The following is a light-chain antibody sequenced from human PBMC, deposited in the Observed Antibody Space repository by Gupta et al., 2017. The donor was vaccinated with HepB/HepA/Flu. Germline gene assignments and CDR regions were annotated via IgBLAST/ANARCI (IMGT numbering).Light chain of an antibody. CDR3: GTWDSSLSLVV. J-gene: IGLJ2*01. CDR1: SSNIGNYF. Sequence: QSVLTQPPSVSAAPGQTVTLSCSGSSSNIGNYFVSWYQQVPGKAPNLLIFENNKRPSGVPDRFSGSKSGTSATLGITGLQTGDEADYYCGTWDSSLSLVVFGGGTKLTVL. V-gene: IGLV1-51*02. CDR2: ENN.